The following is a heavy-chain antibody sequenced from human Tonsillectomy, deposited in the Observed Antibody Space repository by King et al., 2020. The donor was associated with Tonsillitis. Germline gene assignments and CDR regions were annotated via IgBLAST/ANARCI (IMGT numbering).Heavy chain of an antibody. Sequence: VQLVESGGGVVKPGGSLRLSCAVSGFTFSDYYMTWFRQAPGKGLEWISDINSSGSRTNYADSVKGRFTISRDNAKKSLYLLMNNLRAEDTAVYYCARDRHSSNYFVDWGQXTLVTVSS. CDR3: ARDRHSSNYFVD. CDR2: INSSGSRT. J-gene: IGHJ4*02. CDR1: GFTFSDYY. D-gene: IGHD6-19*01. V-gene: IGHV3-11*06.